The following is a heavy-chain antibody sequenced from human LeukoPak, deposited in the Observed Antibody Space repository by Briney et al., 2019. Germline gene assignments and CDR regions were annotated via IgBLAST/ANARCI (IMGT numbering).Heavy chain of an antibody. J-gene: IGHJ4*02. Sequence: GGSLRLSCAASGFTFSIYKMNWVRQAPGKGLEWVSSISSTSTYIYYADSLKGRFTIPRDNAKNSLYLQMNSLRAEDMAVYYCARGEDNADEYLREDYWGQGILVTVSS. CDR3: ARGEDNADEYLREDY. CDR2: ISSTSTYI. CDR1: GFTFSIYK. D-gene: IGHD3-16*01. V-gene: IGHV3-21*01.